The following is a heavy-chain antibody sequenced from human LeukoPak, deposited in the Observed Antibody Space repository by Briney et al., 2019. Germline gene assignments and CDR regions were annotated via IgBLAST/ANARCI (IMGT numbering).Heavy chain of an antibody. J-gene: IGHJ3*02. D-gene: IGHD2-15*01. CDR3: ARDPHYCSGGSCYADDAFDI. CDR1: GYTFTSYG. CDR2: ISAYNGNT. V-gene: IGHV1-18*01. Sequence: ASVKVSCKASGYTFTSYGISWVRQAPGQGLEWMGWISAYNGNTNYAQKLQGRVTMTTDTSTSTAYMELRSLRSDDTAVYYCARDPHYCSGGSCYADDAFDIWGQGTMVTVSS.